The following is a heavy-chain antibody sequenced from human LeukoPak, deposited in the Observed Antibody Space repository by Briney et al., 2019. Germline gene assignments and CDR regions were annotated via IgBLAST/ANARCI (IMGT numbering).Heavy chain of an antibody. CDR1: GGSFSGYY. CDR2: INHSGST. V-gene: IGHV4-34*01. Sequence: SETLPLTCAVYGGSFSGYYWSWIRQPPGKGLEWIGEINHSGSTNYNPSLKSRVTISVDTSKNQFSLKLSSVTAADTAVYYCARGRWPGDAFDIWGQGTMVTVSS. D-gene: IGHD4-23*01. CDR3: ARGRWPGDAFDI. J-gene: IGHJ3*02.